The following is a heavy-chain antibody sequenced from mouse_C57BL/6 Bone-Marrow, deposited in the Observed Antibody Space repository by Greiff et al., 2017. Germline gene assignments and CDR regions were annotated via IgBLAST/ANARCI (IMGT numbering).Heavy chain of an antibody. V-gene: IGHV1-19*01. CDR1: GYTFTDYY. CDR2: INPYNGGT. CDR3: ARNRYYYGSSPYAMDY. D-gene: IGHD1-1*01. Sequence: EVQLQESGPVLVKPGASVKMSCKASGYTFTDYYMNWVKQSHGKSLEWIGVINPYNGGTSYNQKFKGKATLTVDKSSSTAYMELNSLTSEDSAVYYCARNRYYYGSSPYAMDYWGQGTSVTVSS. J-gene: IGHJ4*01.